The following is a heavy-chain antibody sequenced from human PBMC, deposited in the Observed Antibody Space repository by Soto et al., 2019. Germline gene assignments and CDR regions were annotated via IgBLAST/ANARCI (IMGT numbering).Heavy chain of an antibody. CDR2: ISSNGGST. J-gene: IGHJ4*02. CDR3: VKDSGGSSSPFDY. V-gene: IGHV3-64D*08. Sequence: HRISKDPGKGLEYVSAISSNGGSTYYADSVKGRFTISRDNSKNTLYLQMSSLRAEDTAVYYCVKDSGGSSSPFDYWGQGTLVTVSS. D-gene: IGHD6-6*01.